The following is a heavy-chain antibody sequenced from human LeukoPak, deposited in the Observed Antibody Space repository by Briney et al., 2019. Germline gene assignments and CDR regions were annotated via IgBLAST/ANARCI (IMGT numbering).Heavy chain of an antibody. V-gene: IGHV3-48*02. CDR3: ARDREHIVVVTNYYGMDV. J-gene: IGHJ6*02. CDR1: GFTCSSYA. D-gene: IGHD2-21*02. Sequence: GGSLRLSCAASGFTCSSYAMHLVRQAAGKGLEWVSYISSSSSTIYYADSVKGRFTISRDNAKNSLYLQMNSLRDEDTAVYYCARDREHIVVVTNYYGMDVWGQGTTVTVSS. CDR2: ISSSSSTI.